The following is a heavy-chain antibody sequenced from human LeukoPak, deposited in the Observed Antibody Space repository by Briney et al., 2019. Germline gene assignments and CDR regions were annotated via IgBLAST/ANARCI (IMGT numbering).Heavy chain of an antibody. V-gene: IGHV4-61*01. Sequence: SETLSLTCTVSGGSVSSGSYYWSWIRQPPGKGLEWIGYIYYSGSTNYNPSLKSRVTISVDTSKNQFSLKLSSVTAADTAVYYRARGAALTELGDYWGQGTLVTVSS. CDR2: IYYSGST. J-gene: IGHJ4*02. CDR1: GGSVSSGSYY. CDR3: ARGAALTELGDY. D-gene: IGHD1-7*01.